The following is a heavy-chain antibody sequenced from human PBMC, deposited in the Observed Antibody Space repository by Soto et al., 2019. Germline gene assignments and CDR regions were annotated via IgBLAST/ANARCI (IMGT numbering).Heavy chain of an antibody. CDR2: IYYSGST. CDR1: GGSISSYY. V-gene: IGHV4-59*01. CDR3: ARVRLYSSGWYTVLDY. Sequence: PSETLSLTCTVSGGSISSYYWSWIRQPPGKGLEWIGYIYYSGSTNYNPSLKSRVTISVDTSKNQFSLKLSSVTAADTAVYYCARVRLYSSGWYTVLDYWGQGTLVTVSS. D-gene: IGHD6-19*01. J-gene: IGHJ4*02.